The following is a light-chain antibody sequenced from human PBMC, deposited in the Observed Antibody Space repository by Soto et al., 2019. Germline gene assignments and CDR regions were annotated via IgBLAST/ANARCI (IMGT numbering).Light chain of an antibody. CDR2: GAS. J-gene: IGKJ2*01. CDR1: QTVSSNY. V-gene: IGKV3-20*01. Sequence: TQSPGTLSLSPGERATLSCRASQTVSSNYLAWYQQKPGQAPRLLIYGASSRATGIPDRFSGSGSGTDFTLTISRLEPEDFAVYYCQQYGSSISYTFGQGTK. CDR3: QQYGSSISYT.